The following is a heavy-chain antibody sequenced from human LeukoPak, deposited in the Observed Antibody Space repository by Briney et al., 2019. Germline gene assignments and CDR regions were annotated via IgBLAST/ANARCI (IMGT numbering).Heavy chain of an antibody. CDR1: GGTFSSYA. CDR2: IIPIFGTA. CDR3: ARDYCSSTSCYGAFDP. D-gene: IGHD2-2*01. Sequence: SVKVSCKASGGTFSSYAISWVRQAPGQGLEWMGGIIPIFGTANYAQKFQGRVTITTDESTSTAYMELSSLRSEDTAVYYCARDYCSSTSCYGAFDPWGQGTLVTVSS. J-gene: IGHJ5*02. V-gene: IGHV1-69*05.